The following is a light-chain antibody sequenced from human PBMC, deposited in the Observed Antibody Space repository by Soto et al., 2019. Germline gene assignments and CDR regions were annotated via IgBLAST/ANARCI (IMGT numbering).Light chain of an antibody. CDR2: SAS. CDR1: QSVTSNY. CDR3: HQYATSPLT. Sequence: EIVLTQSPGTLSLSPGXRATLSCRASQSVTSNYLAWYQQKPGQAPRVLIYSASSRATGIPDRFSGSGSGTDFTLTISRLEPEDFAVYYCHQYATSPLTFGGGTKEDIK. J-gene: IGKJ4*01. V-gene: IGKV3-20*01.